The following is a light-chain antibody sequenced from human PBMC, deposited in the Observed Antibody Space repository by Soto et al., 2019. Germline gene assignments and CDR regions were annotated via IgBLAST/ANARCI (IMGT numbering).Light chain of an antibody. J-gene: IGKJ4*01. Sequence: EIGLTQSQATLSLSPGERATHSCRASQSVSNYLAWYQQKPGQAPRLLIYDASNRATGIPARFSGSGSGTDFTLTISSLEPEDFALYYCQQRSNWPLTFGGGTKVEIK. CDR1: QSVSNY. CDR3: QQRSNWPLT. CDR2: DAS. V-gene: IGKV3-11*01.